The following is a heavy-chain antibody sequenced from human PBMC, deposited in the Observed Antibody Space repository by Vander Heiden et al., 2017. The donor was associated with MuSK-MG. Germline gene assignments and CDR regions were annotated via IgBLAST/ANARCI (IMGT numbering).Heavy chain of an antibody. D-gene: IGHD2-21*01. Sequence: QVQLQQWGAGLLKPSETLSLTCAVYGGSFSGYYWSWIRQPPGKGLEWIGEINHSGSTNYNPSLKSRVTISVDTSKNQFSLKLSSVTAADTAVYYCARVHIVVVIAIRSYYFDYWGQGTLVTVSS. CDR3: ARVHIVVVIAIRSYYFDY. CDR1: GGSFSGYY. V-gene: IGHV4-34*01. J-gene: IGHJ4*02. CDR2: INHSGST.